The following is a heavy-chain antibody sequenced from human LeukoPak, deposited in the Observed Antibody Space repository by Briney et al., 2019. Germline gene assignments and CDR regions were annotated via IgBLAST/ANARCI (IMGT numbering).Heavy chain of an antibody. Sequence: ASVKVSRKASGYTFTSYGISWVRQAPGQGLEWMGWISAYNGNTNYAQKLQGRVTMTTDTSTSTAYMELRSLRSDDTAVYYCAREVHYYGSGLLDYWGQGTLVTVSS. D-gene: IGHD3-10*01. CDR3: AREVHYYGSGLLDY. CDR1: GYTFTSYG. CDR2: ISAYNGNT. V-gene: IGHV1-18*04. J-gene: IGHJ4*02.